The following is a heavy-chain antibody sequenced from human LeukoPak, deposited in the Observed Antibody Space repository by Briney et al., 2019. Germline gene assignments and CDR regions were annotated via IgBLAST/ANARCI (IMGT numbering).Heavy chain of an antibody. V-gene: IGHV1-2*02. CDR2: INPNSGGT. J-gene: IGHJ6*03. Sequence: GASVKVSCKASGYTFTGYYMHWVRQAPGQGLGGRGWINPNSGGTNYAQKFQGRVTMTRDTSISTAYMELSRLRSDDTAVYYCARDKVVATIDAGAGYYYYYYMDVWGKGTTVTVSS. CDR3: ARDKVVATIDAGAGYYYYYYMDV. D-gene: IGHD5-12*01. CDR1: GYTFTGYY.